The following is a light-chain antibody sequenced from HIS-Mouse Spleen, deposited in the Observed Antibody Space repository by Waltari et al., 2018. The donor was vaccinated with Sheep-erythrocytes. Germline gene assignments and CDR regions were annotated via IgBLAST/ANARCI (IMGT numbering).Light chain of an antibody. CDR2: DVS. CDR1: SSDVGGYNY. CDR3: CSYAGSYTYV. Sequence: QSALTQPRSVSGSPGQSVTISCTGTSSDVGGYNYVSWYQQHPGKAPKLMIYDVSKRPSGVAARLCGSKSGNTASLTISGLQAEEEADYYCCSYAGSYTYVFGTGTKITVL. V-gene: IGLV2-11*01. J-gene: IGLJ1*01.